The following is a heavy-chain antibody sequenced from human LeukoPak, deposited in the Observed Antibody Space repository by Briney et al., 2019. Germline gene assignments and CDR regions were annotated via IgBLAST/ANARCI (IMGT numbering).Heavy chain of an antibody. CDR3: TKESRILVIMS. CDR1: GFTFSSYW. V-gene: IGHV3-7*01. J-gene: IGHJ5*02. D-gene: IGHD3-9*01. Sequence: GGTLRLSCAASGFTFSSYWMSWVRQAPGKGLEWVANIKQDGSEKYYVDSVKGRFTISRDNAKNSLYLQMNSLRAEDTAVYYCTKESRILVIMSWGQGTLVTVSS. CDR2: IKQDGSEK.